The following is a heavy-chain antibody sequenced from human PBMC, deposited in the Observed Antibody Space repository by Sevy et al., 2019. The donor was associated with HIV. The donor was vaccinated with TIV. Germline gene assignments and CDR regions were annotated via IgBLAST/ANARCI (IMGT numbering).Heavy chain of an antibody. CDR2: ISGSGGST. CDR1: GFTFSSYA. V-gene: IGHV3-23*01. D-gene: IGHD5-18*01. CDR3: AKPEGYGYAFDY. Sequence: GGSLRLSCAASGFTFSSYAMSWVRQAPGKGLEWVSAISGSGGSTYYADSVKGRFPISRDNSKNTLYLQMNSLRAEDTAVYYCAKPEGYGYAFDYWGQGTLVTVSS. J-gene: IGHJ4*02.